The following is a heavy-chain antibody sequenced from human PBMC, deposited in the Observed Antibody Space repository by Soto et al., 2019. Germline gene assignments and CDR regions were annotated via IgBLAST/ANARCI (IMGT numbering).Heavy chain of an antibody. D-gene: IGHD3-10*01. CDR3: ARGRSSYSYYYYGMDV. J-gene: IGHJ6*02. V-gene: IGHV3-48*01. CDR2: ISSSSSTI. Sequence: GGSLRLSCAASGFTFSSYSMNWVRQAPGKGLEWVSYISSSSSTIYYADSVKGRFTISRDNAKNSLYLQMNSLRAEDTVVYYCARGRSSYSYYYYGMDVWGQGTTVTVSS. CDR1: GFTFSSYS.